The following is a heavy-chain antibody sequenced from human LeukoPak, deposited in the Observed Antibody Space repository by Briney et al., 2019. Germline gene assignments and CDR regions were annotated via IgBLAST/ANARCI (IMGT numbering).Heavy chain of an antibody. D-gene: IGHD3-22*01. CDR2: IKQDGSEK. CDR1: GFTFTSYW. CDR3: ARHPNYYDSSGYYKGFDC. Sequence: GGSLRLSCAASGFTFTSYWMSWVRQAPGKGLEWVASIKQDGSEKYYVDSVKGRFTISRDNAKNSLNPQMNSLRAEDTAVYYCARHPNYYDSSGYYKGFDCWGQGTLVTVSS. J-gene: IGHJ4*02. V-gene: IGHV3-7*03.